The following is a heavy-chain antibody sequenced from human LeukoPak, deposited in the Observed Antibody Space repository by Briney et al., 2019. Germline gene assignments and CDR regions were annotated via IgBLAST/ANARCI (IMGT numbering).Heavy chain of an antibody. V-gene: IGHV4-39*02. CDR1: GGSIRSSYYY. Sequence: SETLSLTCTVSGGSIRSSYYYWGWIRQPPGKGLEWIGSIYDSGSTYYNPSLKSRVTISVGTSKNQFSLKLNSVTAADTAVYYCARDRKYSGSYYGMDVWGQGTTVTVSS. J-gene: IGHJ6*02. CDR3: ARDRKYSGSYYGMDV. D-gene: IGHD1-26*01. CDR2: IYDSGST.